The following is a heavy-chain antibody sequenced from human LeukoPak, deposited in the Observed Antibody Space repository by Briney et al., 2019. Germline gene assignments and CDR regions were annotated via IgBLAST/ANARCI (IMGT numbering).Heavy chain of an antibody. D-gene: IGHD6-13*01. V-gene: IGHV4-39*07. J-gene: IGHJ6*03. CDR1: GGSISSSSYY. Sequence: TSETLSLTCTVSGGSISSSSYYWGWIRQPPGKGLEWIGSIYYSGSTYYNPSLKSRVTISVDTSNNQFSLKLSSVTAADTAVYYCARAAAAGIISWVYYMDVWGKGTTVTVSS. CDR3: ARAAAAGIISWVYYMDV. CDR2: IYYSGST.